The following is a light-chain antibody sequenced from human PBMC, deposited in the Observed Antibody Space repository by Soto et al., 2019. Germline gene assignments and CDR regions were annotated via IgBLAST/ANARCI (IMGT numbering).Light chain of an antibody. CDR2: KAS. V-gene: IGKV1-5*03. CDR1: QTISSW. CDR3: QQYNSYSWT. Sequence: DIQMTQSPSILSGSVGDSVTITCRASQTISSWLAWYQQKPGKDPKLLIYKASSLESGVQSRFSGSGSGTDFTLTISSLQPDDFATYYCQQYNSYSWTFGQGTKV. J-gene: IGKJ1*01.